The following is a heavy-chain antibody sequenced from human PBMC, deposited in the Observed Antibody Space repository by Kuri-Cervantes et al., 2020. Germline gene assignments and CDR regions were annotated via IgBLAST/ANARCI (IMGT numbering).Heavy chain of an antibody. CDR1: GFTFSSYA. V-gene: IGHV3-30-3*01. J-gene: IGHJ6*02. CDR3: ARPVSCLGPTRLRFLEWLGCGMDV. CDR2: ISYDGSNK. Sequence: GESLKISCAASGFTFSSYAMHWVRQAPGKGLEWVAVISYDGSNKYYADSVKGRVTISRDNSKNTLYLQMNSLRAEDTAVYYCARPVSCLGPTRLRFLEWLGCGMDVWGQGTTVTVSS. D-gene: IGHD3-3*01.